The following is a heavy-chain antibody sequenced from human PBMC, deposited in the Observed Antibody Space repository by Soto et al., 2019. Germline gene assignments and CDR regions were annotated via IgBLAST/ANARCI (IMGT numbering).Heavy chain of an antibody. V-gene: IGHV1-2*02. CDR1: GYTFTGYY. D-gene: IGHD6-19*01. CDR3: ARGGYSSGWYVPRYGMDV. CDR2: INPNSGGT. Sequence: ASVKVSCKASGYTFTGYYMHWVRQAPGQGXEWMGWINPNSGGTNYAQKFQGRVTMTRDTSISTAYMELSRLRSDDTAVYYCARGGYSSGWYVPRYGMDVWGQGTTVTVSS. J-gene: IGHJ6*02.